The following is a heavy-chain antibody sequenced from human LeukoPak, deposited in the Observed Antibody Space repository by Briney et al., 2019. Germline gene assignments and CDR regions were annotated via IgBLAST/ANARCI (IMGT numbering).Heavy chain of an antibody. Sequence: ASVTVSCKASGYIFFTYGISWVRQAPGQGLEWMGCISGYNGNTNYAQKLQGRVTMTTDTSTSTAYMELRSLRSDDTAVYYCARRRSEEFDFDCWGQGTLVTV. CDR2: ISGYNGNT. J-gene: IGHJ4*02. V-gene: IGHV1-18*01. CDR1: GYIFFTYG. D-gene: IGHD6-19*01. CDR3: ARRRSEEFDFDC.